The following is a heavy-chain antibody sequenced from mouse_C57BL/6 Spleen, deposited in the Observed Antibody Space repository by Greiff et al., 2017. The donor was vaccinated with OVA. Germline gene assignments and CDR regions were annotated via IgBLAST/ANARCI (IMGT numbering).Heavy chain of an antibody. CDR3: ARGWSRDAY. V-gene: IGHV1-50*01. J-gene: IGHJ3*01. CDR1: GYTFTSYW. CDR2: IDPSDSYT. D-gene: IGHD2-3*01. Sequence: VQLQQPGAELVKPGASVKLSCKASGYTFTSYWMPWVKQRPGQGLEWIGEIDPSDSYTNYNQKFKGKATLTVDTSSSTAYMQLSSLTSEDSAVYYCARGWSRDAYWGQGTLVTVSA.